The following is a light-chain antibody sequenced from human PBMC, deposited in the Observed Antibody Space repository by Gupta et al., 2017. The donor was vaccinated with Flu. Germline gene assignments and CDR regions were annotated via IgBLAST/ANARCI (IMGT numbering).Light chain of an antibody. CDR3: QQSYSTPFT. CDR1: QSISSY. CDR2: AAS. V-gene: IGKV1-39*01. Sequence: GDRVTITCRASQSISSYLNWYQQKPGKAPKLLIYAASSLQSGVPSRFSGSGSGTDFTLTISSLQPEDFATYYCQQSYSTPFTFGQGTRLEIK. J-gene: IGKJ5*01.